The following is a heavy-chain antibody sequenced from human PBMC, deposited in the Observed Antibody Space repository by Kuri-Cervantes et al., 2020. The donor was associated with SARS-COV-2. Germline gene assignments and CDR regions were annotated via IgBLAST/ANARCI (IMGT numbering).Heavy chain of an antibody. D-gene: IGHD2-15*01. V-gene: IGHV3-11*04. CDR3: ARRLPREDAFDI. CDR1: GFIFSDYY. J-gene: IGHJ3*02. Sequence: GGSLRLSCTASGFIFSDYYMTWIRQAPGKGLEWVSNIGPSGTTKYYADSVKGRFTISRDNAKNSLYLQMSSLRAEDTAVYYCARRLPREDAFDIWGQGTMVTVSS. CDR2: IGPSGTTK.